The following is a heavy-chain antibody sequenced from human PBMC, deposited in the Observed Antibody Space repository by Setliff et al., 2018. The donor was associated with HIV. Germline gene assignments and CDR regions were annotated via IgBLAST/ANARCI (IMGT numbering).Heavy chain of an antibody. V-gene: IGHV3-48*03. J-gene: IGHJ4*02. D-gene: IGHD1-26*01. CDR3: AREYSGSYFFDY. Sequence: PGGSLRLSCEASGFTFSSFEMNWVRQAPGKGLEWVSYISTSGSTTYYADSVKGRFTIPRDNAKNSLYLQMNSLRAEDTAVYYCAREYSGSYFFDYWGQGTLVTVS. CDR2: ISTSGSTT. CDR1: GFTFSSFE.